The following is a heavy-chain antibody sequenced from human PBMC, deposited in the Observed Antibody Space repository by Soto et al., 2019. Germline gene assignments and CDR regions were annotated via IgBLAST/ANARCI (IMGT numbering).Heavy chain of an antibody. CDR3: ARGRSGDY. J-gene: IGHJ4*02. V-gene: IGHV1-18*01. Sequence: QVHLVQSGAEVKKPGASVKVSCKGSGYGFTTYGITWVRQAPGQGLEWMAWISAHNGNTNYAQKLQGRVTVTRDTSTSTAYMELRSLRSDDTAVYYCARGRSGDYWGQGALVNVSS. CDR2: ISAHNGNT. CDR1: GYGFTTYG.